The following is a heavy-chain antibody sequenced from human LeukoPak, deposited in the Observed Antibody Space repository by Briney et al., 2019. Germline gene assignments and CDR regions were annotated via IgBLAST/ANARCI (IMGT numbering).Heavy chain of an antibody. V-gene: IGHV4-30-4*01. CDR1: GGSISSGDYY. Sequence: PSETLSLTCTVSGGSISSGDYYWSWIRQPPGKGLEWIGYIYYSGSTYYNPSLKSRVTISVDTSKNQFSLKLSSVTAADTAVYYCAREVVNYYDSSEIPWGQGTLVTVSS. CDR3: AREVVNYYDSSEIP. D-gene: IGHD3-22*01. J-gene: IGHJ5*02. CDR2: IYYSGST.